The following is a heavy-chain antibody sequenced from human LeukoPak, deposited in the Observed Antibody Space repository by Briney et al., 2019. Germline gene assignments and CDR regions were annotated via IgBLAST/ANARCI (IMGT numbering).Heavy chain of an antibody. Sequence: SETLSLTCTVSGGSISSSSYYWGWIRQPPGKGLEWIGSIYYSGSTYYNPSLKSRVTISVDTSKNQFSLKLGSVTAADTAVYYCAGQDTAMAMFSPPLHNMDVWGQGTTVTVSS. CDR1: GGSISSSSYY. J-gene: IGHJ6*02. D-gene: IGHD5-18*01. V-gene: IGHV4-39*01. CDR3: AGQDTAMAMFSPPLHNMDV. CDR2: IYYSGST.